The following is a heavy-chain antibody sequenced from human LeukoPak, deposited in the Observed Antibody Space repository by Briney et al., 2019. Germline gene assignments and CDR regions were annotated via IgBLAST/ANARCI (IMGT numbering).Heavy chain of an antibody. V-gene: IGHV3-23*01. D-gene: IGHD6-13*01. CDR2: ISGSGGST. CDR3: AHISSSWPDY. Sequence: GGSLRLSCAASGFTFSSYAMSWVRHAPGKGLEWVSAISGSGGSTYYADSVKGRFTISRDNSKDTLYLQMNSLRAEDTAVYYCAHISSSWPDYWGQGTLVTVSS. CDR1: GFTFSSYA. J-gene: IGHJ4*02.